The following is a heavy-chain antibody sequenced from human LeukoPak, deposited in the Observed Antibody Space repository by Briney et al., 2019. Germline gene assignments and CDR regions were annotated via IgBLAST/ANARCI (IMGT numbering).Heavy chain of an antibody. V-gene: IGHV3-53*01. CDR1: GFTVSSNY. Sequence: GGSLRLSCAVSGFTVSSNYMSWVRQAPGKGLEWVSVLYSGGDTYYADSVKGRFTISRDIFKNTLYLQMNSLRAGDTAIYYCAKDSSIYSSSWCFDYWGQGTLVTVSS. CDR2: LYSGGDT. CDR3: AKDSSIYSSSWCFDY. D-gene: IGHD6-13*01. J-gene: IGHJ4*02.